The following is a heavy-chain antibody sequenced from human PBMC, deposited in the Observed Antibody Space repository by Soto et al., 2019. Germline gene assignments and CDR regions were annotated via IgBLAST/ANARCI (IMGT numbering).Heavy chain of an antibody. J-gene: IGHJ6*02. V-gene: IGHV1-18*01. CDR3: ARDWRWGDYARDYYGMDV. CDR2: ISAYNGNT. D-gene: IGHD4-17*01. CDR1: GYTFTSYG. Sequence: ASVKVSCKASGYTFTSYGISWVRLAPGQGLEWMGWISAYNGNTNYAQKLQGRVTMTTDTSTSTAYMELRSLRSDDTAVYYCARDWRWGDYARDYYGMDVWGQGTTVTVSS.